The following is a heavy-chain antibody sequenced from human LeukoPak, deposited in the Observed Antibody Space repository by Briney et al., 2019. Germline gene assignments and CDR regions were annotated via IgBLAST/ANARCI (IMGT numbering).Heavy chain of an antibody. V-gene: IGHV4-59*01. CDR1: AGSISSFY. Sequence: PSETLSLTCTVSAGSISSFYWGWIRPPPGKGLEWFGYIYYSGSTDYNPSLKSRVTISVDTSKNQFSLKLSAVADADTAVYYCARGFFTYYYDCCGYYANWFDPGGRGTLVTVTS. D-gene: IGHD3-22*01. CDR3: ARGFFTYYYDCCGYYANWFDP. J-gene: IGHJ5*02. CDR2: IYYSGST.